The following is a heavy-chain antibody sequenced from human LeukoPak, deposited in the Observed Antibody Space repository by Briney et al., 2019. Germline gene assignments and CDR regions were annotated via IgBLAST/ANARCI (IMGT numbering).Heavy chain of an antibody. D-gene: IGHD6-13*01. J-gene: IGHJ5*02. V-gene: IGHV4-4*07. CDR3: ARDVAAAGWGTRFDP. Sequence: PSETLSLTCAVSGGSISSSNWWSWIRQPAGKGLEWIGRIYTSGSTNYNPSLKSRVTMSVDTSKNQFSLKLSSVTAADTAVYYCARDVAAAGWGTRFDPWGQGTLVTVSS. CDR1: GGSISSSNW. CDR2: IYTSGST.